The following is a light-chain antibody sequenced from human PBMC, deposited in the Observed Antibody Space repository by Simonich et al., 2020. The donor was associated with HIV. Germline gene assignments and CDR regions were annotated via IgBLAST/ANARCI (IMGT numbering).Light chain of an antibody. V-gene: IGKV4-1*01. CDR1: QSILKRSNNKNY. Sequence: DIVMTQSPDSLAVSLGERATINCKSSQSILKRSNNKNYLAWYQQKAGQPPKLLIDWASTRESGVPDRFSGSGSWTDFTLTISSLQAEDVAVYYCQQYYTTPLTFGGGTKVEIK. CDR3: QQYYTTPLT. J-gene: IGKJ4*01. CDR2: WAS.